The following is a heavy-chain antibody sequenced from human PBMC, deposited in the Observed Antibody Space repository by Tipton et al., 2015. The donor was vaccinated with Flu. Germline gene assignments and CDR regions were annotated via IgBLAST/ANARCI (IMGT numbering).Heavy chain of an antibody. J-gene: IGHJ4*02. D-gene: IGHD3-10*01. CDR3: ARIYYYGSGDYYLDS. CDR2: IYTSGST. V-gene: IGHV4-61*02. CDR1: GGSISSGSYY. Sequence: TLSLTCTVSGGSISSGSYYWSWIRQPAGKGLEWIGRIYTSGSTNYNPSLKSRVTISVDTSKNQFSPKLSSVTAADTAVYYCARIYYYGSGDYYLDSWGQGTLVTVSS.